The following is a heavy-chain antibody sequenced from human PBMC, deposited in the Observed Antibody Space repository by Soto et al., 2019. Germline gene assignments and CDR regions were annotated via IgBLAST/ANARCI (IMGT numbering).Heavy chain of an antibody. D-gene: IGHD3-10*01. V-gene: IGHV1-69*02. CDR1: GGTFSSYT. CDR2: IIPILGIA. Sequence: QVQLVQSGAEVKKPGSSVKVSCKASGGTFSSYTISWVRQAPGQGLEWMGRIIPILGIANYAQKFQGRVTITADKSTSTAYMELSSLRSEDTAVYYCANGYYGSGSYYNSPFYTDVWGKGTTVTVSS. CDR3: ANGYYGSGSYYNSPFYTDV. J-gene: IGHJ6*03.